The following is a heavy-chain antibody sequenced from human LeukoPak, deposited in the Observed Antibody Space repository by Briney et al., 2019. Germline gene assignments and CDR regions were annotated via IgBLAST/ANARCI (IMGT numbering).Heavy chain of an antibody. J-gene: IGHJ4*02. CDR3: ARDQLYCGGPTCYRTGDDS. CDR1: GFTFDDYA. V-gene: IGHV3-9*01. Sequence: GRSLRLSCAASGFTFDDYAMHWVRQAPGKGLEWVAGINWNSGAIGYADSVKGRFTISRDNAKNSLYLQMNSLRAEDTAVYYCARDQLYCGGPTCYRTGDDSWGQGTLVTVSS. D-gene: IGHD2-2*02. CDR2: INWNSGAI.